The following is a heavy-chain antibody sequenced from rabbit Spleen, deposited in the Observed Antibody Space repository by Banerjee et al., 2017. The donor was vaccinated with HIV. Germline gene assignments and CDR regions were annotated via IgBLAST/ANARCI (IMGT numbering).Heavy chain of an antibody. D-gene: IGHD7-1*01. Sequence: QEQLVESGGGLVQPEGFLKLTCKTSGFSFSNGYVMCWVRQAPGKGLEWITCINTDSGSTYYARWAKGRFTISKTSSTTVTLQMTSLTAADTATYFCARGDIGYRYITRLDLWGPGTLVTVS. CDR3: ARGDIGYRYITRLDL. J-gene: IGHJ3*01. CDR1: GFSFSNGYV. V-gene: IGHV1S45*01. CDR2: INTDSGST.